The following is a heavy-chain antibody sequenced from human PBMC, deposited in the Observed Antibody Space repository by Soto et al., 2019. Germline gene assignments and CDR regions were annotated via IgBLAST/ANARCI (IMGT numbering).Heavy chain of an antibody. D-gene: IGHD4-17*01. V-gene: IGHV4-31*03. CDR2: IYYSGST. CDR1: GGSISSGGYY. J-gene: IGHJ6*02. CDR3: ARRYSTVTRGGMDV. Sequence: QVQLQESGPGLVKPSQTLSLTCTVSGGSISSGGYYWSWIRQHPGKGLEWIGYIYYSGSTYYNPSLKSRVTISVDTSKNQFSLKLSSVSGADTAVYYCARRYSTVTRGGMDVWGQGTTVTVSS.